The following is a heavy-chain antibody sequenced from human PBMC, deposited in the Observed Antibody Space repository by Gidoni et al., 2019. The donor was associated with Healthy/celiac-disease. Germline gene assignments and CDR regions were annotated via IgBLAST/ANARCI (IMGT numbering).Heavy chain of an antibody. CDR3: ARSHYYDSSGFWFDP. J-gene: IGHJ5*02. CDR2: INAGNGNT. D-gene: IGHD3-22*01. CDR1: GYPVPSYA. Sequence: QVQLVQSGAEVKKPGASVKVSCKASGYPVPSYAMHWVRQAPGQRLEWMGWINAGNGNTKYSQKFQGRVTITRDTSASTAYMELSSLRSEDTAVYYCARSHYYDSSGFWFDPWGQGTLVTVSS. V-gene: IGHV1-3*01.